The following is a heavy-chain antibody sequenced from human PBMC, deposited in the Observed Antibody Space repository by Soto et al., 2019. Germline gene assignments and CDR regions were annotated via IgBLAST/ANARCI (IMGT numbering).Heavy chain of an antibody. CDR1: GGSISSYY. CDR2: IYYSGST. Sequence: SETLSLTCTVSGGSISSYYWSWIRQPPGKGLEWIGYIYYSGSTYYTPSLKSRITISVDTSKNQFSLKLSSVTAADTAVYYCAREPNYYGSTKDVWGQGTTVTVSS. CDR3: AREPNYYGSTKDV. D-gene: IGHD3-10*01. J-gene: IGHJ6*02. V-gene: IGHV4-59*12.